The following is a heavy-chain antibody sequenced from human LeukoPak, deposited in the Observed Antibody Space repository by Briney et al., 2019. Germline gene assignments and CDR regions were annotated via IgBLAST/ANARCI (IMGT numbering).Heavy chain of an antibody. J-gene: IGHJ3*02. Sequence: GGSLRLSCSASGFTFSSYWMHWVRQAPGKGLVWVSRVNSDGRSTSYADSVKGRFTISRDNAKNTLYLQMNSLRAEDMAVYYCARLYCRGGSCYFGDVFDIWGQGTMVTVSS. CDR3: ARLYCRGGSCYFGDVFDI. D-gene: IGHD2-15*01. CDR1: GFTFSSYW. V-gene: IGHV3-74*01. CDR2: VNSDGRST.